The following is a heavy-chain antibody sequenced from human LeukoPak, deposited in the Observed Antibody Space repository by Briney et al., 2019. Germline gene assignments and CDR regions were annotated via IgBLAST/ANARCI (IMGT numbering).Heavy chain of an antibody. J-gene: IGHJ4*02. CDR1: GGSISSYY. CDR3: ARVGSYGFEDY. Sequence: PSETLFLTCTVSGGSISSYYWSWIRQPAGKGLEWIGRIYTSGSTNYNPSLKSRVTMSVDASKNQFSLKLSSVTAADTAVYYCARVGSYGFEDYWGQGTLVTVSS. D-gene: IGHD1-26*01. V-gene: IGHV4-4*07. CDR2: IYTSGST.